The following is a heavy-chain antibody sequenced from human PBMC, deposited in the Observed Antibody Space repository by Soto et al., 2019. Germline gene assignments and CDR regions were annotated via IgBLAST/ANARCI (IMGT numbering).Heavy chain of an antibody. V-gene: IGHV5-10-1*01. D-gene: IGHD5-12*01. J-gene: IGHJ4*02. CDR1: GYSFTSYW. CDR2: IDPSDSYT. CDR3: ARTIVEMATGYYFDY. Sequence: GESLKISCKGSGYSFTSYWISWVRQMPGKGLEWMGRIDPSDSYTNYSPSFQGHVTISADKSISTAYLQWSSLKASDTAMYYCARTIVEMATGYYFDYWGQGTLVTVSS.